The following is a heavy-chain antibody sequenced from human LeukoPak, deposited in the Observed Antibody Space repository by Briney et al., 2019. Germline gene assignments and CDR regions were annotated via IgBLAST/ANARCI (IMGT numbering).Heavy chain of an antibody. Sequence: SETLSLTCTVSGDSITSHNYFWSWVRQPPGEGLEWIAYIHYNGNAYYNPSLQSRVSISVDTSKNQFFLRLSSVTAADTAIYFCAREVIHSIESDCFDLWGRGTMVTVSS. CDR2: IHYNGNA. CDR1: GDSITSHNYF. V-gene: IGHV4-30-4*08. CDR3: AREVIHSIESDCFDL. J-gene: IGHJ3*01. D-gene: IGHD2-21*01.